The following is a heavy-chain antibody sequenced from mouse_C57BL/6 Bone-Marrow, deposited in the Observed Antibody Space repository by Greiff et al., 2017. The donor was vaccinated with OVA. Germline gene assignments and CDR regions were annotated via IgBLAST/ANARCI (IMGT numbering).Heavy chain of an antibody. CDR1: GFTFSSYA. J-gene: IGHJ4*01. Sequence: EVQLVESGGGLVKPGGSLKLSCAASGFTFSSYAMSWVRQTPEKRLEWVATISDGGSYTYYPDNVKGRFTISRDNAKNNLYLQMSHLKSEDTAMYYCARDNGYYGGAMHYWGQGTSVTVSS. D-gene: IGHD2-3*01. CDR2: ISDGGSYT. V-gene: IGHV5-4*01. CDR3: ARDNGYYGGAMHY.